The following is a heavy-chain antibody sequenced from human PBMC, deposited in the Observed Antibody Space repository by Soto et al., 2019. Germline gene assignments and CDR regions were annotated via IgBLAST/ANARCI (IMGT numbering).Heavy chain of an antibody. V-gene: IGHV3-33*01. Sequence: GGSLRLSCAASGFTFSSYGMHWVRQAPGKGLEWVAVIWYDGSNKYYADSVKGRFTISRDNSKNTLYLQMNSLRAEDTAVYYCARDNPPIVETRFDYWGQGTLVTVSS. CDR3: ARDNPPIVETRFDY. D-gene: IGHD1-26*01. J-gene: IGHJ4*02. CDR1: GFTFSSYG. CDR2: IWYDGSNK.